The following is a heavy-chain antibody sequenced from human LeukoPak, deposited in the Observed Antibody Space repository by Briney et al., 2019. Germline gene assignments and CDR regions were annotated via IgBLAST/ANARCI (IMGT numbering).Heavy chain of an antibody. Sequence: GRSLRLSCAASGFTFSSYGMHWVRQAPGKGLEWVAVIWYDGSNKYYADSVKGRFTISRDNTKDSLYLQMNSLRADDTAVYYCASLWDDGYWGQGTLVTVSS. V-gene: IGHV3-33*03. J-gene: IGHJ4*02. CDR2: IWYDGSNK. D-gene: IGHD1-1*01. CDR1: GFTFSSYG. CDR3: ASLWDDGY.